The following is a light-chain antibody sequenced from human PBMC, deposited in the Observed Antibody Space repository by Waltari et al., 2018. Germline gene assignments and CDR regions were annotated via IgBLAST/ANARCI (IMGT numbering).Light chain of an antibody. CDR1: QGIRNE. V-gene: IGKV1-6*01. CDR2: ASS. Sequence: AIQMTQSPSSLSASVGDRVTITCRESQGIRNELGWYQQKPGKAPKPLIYASSSLQSCVPSRFSDSGSCTDFTLTIISLQPEDFATYYCLQDHIFPWTFGQGTKVEI. J-gene: IGKJ1*01. CDR3: LQDHIFPWT.